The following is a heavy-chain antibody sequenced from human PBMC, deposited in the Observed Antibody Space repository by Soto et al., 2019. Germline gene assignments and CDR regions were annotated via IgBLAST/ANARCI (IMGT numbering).Heavy chain of an antibody. Sequence: EVQLVESGGGLVQPGGSLRLSCAASGFTFSDYWMHWVRQAPGKGLEWVANIKQDGSEKYYVGSVKGRFTISRDNAKNSLYLQMNSLRAEDTAVYHCARAIAADGSYWGQGTLVTVSS. CDR3: ARAIAADGSY. CDR2: IKQDGSEK. CDR1: GFTFSDYW. V-gene: IGHV3-7*05. J-gene: IGHJ4*02. D-gene: IGHD6-13*01.